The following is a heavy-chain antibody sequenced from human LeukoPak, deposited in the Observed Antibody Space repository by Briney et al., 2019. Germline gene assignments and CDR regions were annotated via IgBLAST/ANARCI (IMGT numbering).Heavy chain of an antibody. D-gene: IGHD3-10*01. J-gene: IGHJ4*02. Sequence: PGRSLRLSCAASGFTFGDYAMHWVRLAPGGGLEWVSSITWNSNTINYADSVRGRFTISRDNAKNSPYLQMNSLRAEDTALYFCAKALLSRSRYYYFDCWGQGTLVTVSS. CDR1: GFTFGDYA. CDR3: AKALLSRSRYYYFDC. CDR2: ITWNSNTI. V-gene: IGHV3-9*01.